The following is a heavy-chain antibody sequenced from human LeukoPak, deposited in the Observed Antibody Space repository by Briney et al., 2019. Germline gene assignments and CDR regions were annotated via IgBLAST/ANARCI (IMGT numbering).Heavy chain of an antibody. CDR1: GGSFSGYY. CDR2: INHSGST. CDR3: ATHSSSWHPDMDV. V-gene: IGHV4-34*01. D-gene: IGHD6-13*01. Sequence: ASETLSLTCAVYGGSFSGYYWSWIRQPPGKGLEWIGEINHSGSTNYNPSLKSRVTISVDTSKNQFSLKLSSVTAADTAVYYCATHSSSWHPDMDVWGKGTTVTISS. J-gene: IGHJ6*03.